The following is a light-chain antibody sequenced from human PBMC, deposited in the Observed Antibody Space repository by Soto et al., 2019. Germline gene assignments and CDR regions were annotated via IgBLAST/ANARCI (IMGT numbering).Light chain of an antibody. CDR1: QSVNNNF. Sequence: EIVLPQSPGTLSLSPGDSATLSCRASQSVNNNFLAWYQQKPGQAPRLLIYGASSRATDIPDTFSGSGSGTDFTLTINRLEPGDFAVYYCQQYGTSPWTVGQGNKVDIK. CDR2: GAS. J-gene: IGKJ1*01. CDR3: QQYGTSPWT. V-gene: IGKV3-20*01.